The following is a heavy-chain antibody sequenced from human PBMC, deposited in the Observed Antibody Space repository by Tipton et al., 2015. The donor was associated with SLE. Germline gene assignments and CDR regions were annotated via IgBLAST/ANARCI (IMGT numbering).Heavy chain of an antibody. V-gene: IGHV4-4*07. Sequence: TLSLTCTVSGGSISGYYWSWIRQPAGKGLEWIGRVYSSGSTIYNPSIKSRITLSLDTSKNQFSLRVNSATAADTAVYYCASGKGSSSGGDWFDPWGQGTLVTVSS. D-gene: IGHD6-6*01. CDR3: ASGKGSSSGGDWFDP. CDR1: GGSISGYY. CDR2: VYSSGST. J-gene: IGHJ5*02.